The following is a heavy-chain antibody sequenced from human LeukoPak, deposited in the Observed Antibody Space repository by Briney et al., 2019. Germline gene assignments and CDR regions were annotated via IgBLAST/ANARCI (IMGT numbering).Heavy chain of an antibody. CDR1: GGSISSGGYY. Sequence: SQTLSLTCTVSGGSISSGGYYWSWIRQPPGKGLEWIGYIYHSGSTYYNPSLKSRVTISVDRSKNQFSLKLSSVTAADTAVYYCARALSQYDFWSGYYAGGGAFDIWGQGTLVTVSS. CDR3: ARALSQYDFWSGYYAGGGAFDI. J-gene: IGHJ3*02. D-gene: IGHD3-3*01. V-gene: IGHV4-30-2*01. CDR2: IYHSGST.